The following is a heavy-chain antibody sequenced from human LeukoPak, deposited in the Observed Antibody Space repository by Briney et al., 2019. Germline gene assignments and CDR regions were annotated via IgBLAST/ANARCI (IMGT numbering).Heavy chain of an antibody. V-gene: IGHV4-34*01. CDR3: ARGRVTLEY. J-gene: IGHJ4*02. CDR1: GGSFSGYY. Sequence: SETLSLTCAVYGGSFSGYYWSWIRQPPGKGLEWIWEINQSGSTNYNPSLKSRVTISVDTSKNQFSLKLSSVTAADTAVYYCARGRVTLEYWGQGTLVTVSS. CDR2: INQSGST. D-gene: IGHD2/OR15-2a*01.